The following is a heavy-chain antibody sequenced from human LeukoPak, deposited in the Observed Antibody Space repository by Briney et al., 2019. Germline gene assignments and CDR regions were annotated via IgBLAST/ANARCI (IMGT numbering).Heavy chain of an antibody. J-gene: IGHJ1*01. CDR2: IRYDGSNK. D-gene: IGHD2-15*01. Sequence: GGSLRLSCAASGFTFSSYAMSWVRQAPGKGLEWVAFIRYDGSNKYYADSVKGRFTISRDNSKNTLYLQMNSLRAEDTAVYYCAKARYCSGGSCYSGTAYFQHWGQGTLVTVSS. V-gene: IGHV3-30*02. CDR1: GFTFSSYA. CDR3: AKARYCSGGSCYSGTAYFQH.